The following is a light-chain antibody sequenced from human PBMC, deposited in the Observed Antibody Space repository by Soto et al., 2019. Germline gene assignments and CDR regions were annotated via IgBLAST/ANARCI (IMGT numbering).Light chain of an antibody. Sequence: DTVLTHSPGTLSLSQGERATLSCSASQRVSSSYLAWYQHKPGQAPRLLIYGASCRATGIPDRFSGSGARTDFTLTISRLEHEYFAVYYGQQYGNSPFTFGPGTKVDI. CDR2: GAS. CDR3: QQYGNSPFT. J-gene: IGKJ3*01. V-gene: IGKV3-20*01. CDR1: QRVSSSY.